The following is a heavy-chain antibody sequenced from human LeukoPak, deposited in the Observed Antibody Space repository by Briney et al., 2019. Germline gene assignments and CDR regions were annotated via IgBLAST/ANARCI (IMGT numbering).Heavy chain of an antibody. CDR2: ISSGSIYI. J-gene: IGHJ4*02. CDR1: GFTFSSYS. Sequence: RGSLRLSCVASGFTFSSYSMNWVRQAPGKGLEWVSSISSGSIYIYYADSVKGRFTISRDNAKNSLYLQMNSLRAEDTAVYYCARGFSEYSSSSAADYWGQGTLVTVSS. V-gene: IGHV3-21*01. D-gene: IGHD6-6*01. CDR3: ARGFSEYSSSSAADY.